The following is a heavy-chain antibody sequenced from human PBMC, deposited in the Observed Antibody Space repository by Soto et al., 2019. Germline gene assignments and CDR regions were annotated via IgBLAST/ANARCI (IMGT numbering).Heavy chain of an antibody. Sequence: QEQLVESGGGVVRPGTSLRLSCEASGFNFTYNAMHWVRQAPGKGLEWVAVISFNGRKKFYARSVKGRFTISRDNSKNTLYLQINNLRPGDTAVYYCARDWLRRDDILTPSRNFNLWGQGTLVTAS. D-gene: IGHD3-9*01. J-gene: IGHJ2*01. CDR1: GFNFTYNA. CDR2: ISFNGRKK. CDR3: ARDWLRRDDILTPSRNFNL. V-gene: IGHV3-30*04.